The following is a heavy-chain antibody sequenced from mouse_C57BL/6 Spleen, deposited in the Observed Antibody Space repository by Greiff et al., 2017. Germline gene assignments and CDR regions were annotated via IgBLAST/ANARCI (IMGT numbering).Heavy chain of an antibody. J-gene: IGHJ1*03. CDR1: GYTFTSYW. Sequence: VQLQQPGAELVMPGASVKLSCKASGYTFTSYWMHWVKQRPGQGLEWIGEIDPSDSYTNYNQKFKGKSTLTVDKSSSTAYMQLSSLTSEDSAVYDCARLDCGSSYNGYCDFWGTGTMVTVSA. CDR3: ARLDCGSSYNGYCDF. D-gene: IGHD1-1*01. CDR2: IDPSDSYT. V-gene: IGHV1-69*01.